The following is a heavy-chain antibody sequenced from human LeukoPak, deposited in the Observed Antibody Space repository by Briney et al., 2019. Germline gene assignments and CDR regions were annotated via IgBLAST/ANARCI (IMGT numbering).Heavy chain of an antibody. J-gene: IGHJ5*02. D-gene: IGHD3-10*01. Sequence: SETLSLTWIVSGGSISISSYCWGWIRHHPGKGLEWIGSSYYSGSTYYNPTLKSRVTISVDTSKTPSSLKLSSVTAADTAVYYCARTSRAGRTQDAFDAWGQGTLVTVS. CDR1: GGSISISSYC. CDR3: ARTSRAGRTQDAFDA. CDR2: SYYSGST. V-gene: IGHV4-39*01.